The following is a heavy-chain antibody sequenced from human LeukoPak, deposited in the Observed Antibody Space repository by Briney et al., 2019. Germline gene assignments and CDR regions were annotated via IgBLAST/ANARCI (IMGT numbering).Heavy chain of an antibody. D-gene: IGHD3-16*02. CDR3: ARDMELST. CDR2: IYSGSIT. Sequence: PGGSLRLSCAVSGFTVSDIYMSWVRQAQGKGLEWVSLIYSGSITYYAESVKGRFSVSRDNAKDTLYLQVNSLRAEDTAIYYCARDMELSTWGTGTMVSVSS. J-gene: IGHJ3*01. CDR1: GFTVSDIY. V-gene: IGHV3-53*01.